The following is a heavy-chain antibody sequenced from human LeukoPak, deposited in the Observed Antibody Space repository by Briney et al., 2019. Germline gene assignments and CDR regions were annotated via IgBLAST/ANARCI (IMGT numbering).Heavy chain of an antibody. D-gene: IGHD1-7*01. CDR3: VTLGGTARLVP. CDR2: IKQDGGEK. V-gene: IGHV3-7*01. CDR1: AFTFSSYW. J-gene: IGHJ5*02. Sequence: GESLRLSRGASAFTFSSYWMSWVRQAAGRGLEWVANIKQDGGEKEYVASVKGRFTISRDYSKTSLYLQMNNLRADDTAIYYCVTLGGTARLVPWCQGSLVTVSS.